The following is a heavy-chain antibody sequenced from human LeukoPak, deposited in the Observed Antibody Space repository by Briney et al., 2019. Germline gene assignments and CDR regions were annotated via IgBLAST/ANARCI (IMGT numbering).Heavy chain of an antibody. V-gene: IGHV3-74*01. D-gene: IGHD1-26*01. CDR2: INEDGSTT. Sequence: GGSLRLSCAASGFTFSSNWMHWVRQAPGKGLVWVSRINEDGSTTNYADSVKGRSAIFRDNAKNTLYLQMNSLRAEDTAVYYCVRDLGGRSGHWGQGTLVTVSS. CDR1: GFTFSSNW. CDR3: VRDLGGRSGH. J-gene: IGHJ4*02.